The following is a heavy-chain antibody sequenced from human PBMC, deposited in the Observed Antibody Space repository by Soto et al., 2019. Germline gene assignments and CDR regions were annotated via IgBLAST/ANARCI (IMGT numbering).Heavy chain of an antibody. V-gene: IGHV3-23*01. CDR2: ISGSGSNT. D-gene: IGHD3-10*01. Sequence: GGSLRLSCAASGFTFSSYAMSWVRQAPGKGLEWVSAISGSGSNTYYADSVKGRFTISRDNSKNTLYLQMDSLSAEDTALYYCVKDMVYWGQGALVTVSS. J-gene: IGHJ4*01. CDR3: VKDMVY. CDR1: GFTFSSYA.